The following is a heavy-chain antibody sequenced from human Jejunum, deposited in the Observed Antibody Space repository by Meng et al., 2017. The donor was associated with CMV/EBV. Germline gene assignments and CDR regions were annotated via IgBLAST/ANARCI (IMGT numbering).Heavy chain of an antibody. CDR1: GVSSISNNW. V-gene: IGHV4-4*02. D-gene: IGHD5-12*01. J-gene: IGHJ4*02. CDR2: MFHNGNS. Sequence: GVSSISNNWWNWARRTPAKGLEWIGEMFHNGNSTYSPSLTSRLRISLDSSKNEVSLIRSAVTAADTAVYYCATARRGCSADSCWLENWGRGTLVTVSS. CDR3: ATARRGCSADSCWLEN.